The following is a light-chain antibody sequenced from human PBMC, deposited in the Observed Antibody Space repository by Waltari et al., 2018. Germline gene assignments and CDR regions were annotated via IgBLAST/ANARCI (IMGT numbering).Light chain of an antibody. CDR2: EVR. CDR1: SSDVGGYEY. V-gene: IGLV2-14*01. CDR3: SSVTRSSTWV. Sequence: QSALTQHASVSGSPGQSITISCTGTSSDVGGYEYVSWYQQYPGKAPKLMIYEVRNRPAGVSNRFSGSKSGNTASLTISGLQAEDEADYYCSSVTRSSTWVFGGGTKLTVL. J-gene: IGLJ3*02.